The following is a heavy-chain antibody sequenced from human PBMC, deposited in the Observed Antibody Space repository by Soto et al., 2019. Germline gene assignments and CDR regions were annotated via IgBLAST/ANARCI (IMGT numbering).Heavy chain of an antibody. D-gene: IGHD3-3*01. J-gene: IGHJ5*02. CDR1: GYTFTRYG. CDR2: ISGYNGDT. CDR3: ARASDFWSGYTWGSRWFDP. Sequence: ASVKVSCKASGYTFTRYGISWVRQAPGQGLEWMGWISGYNGDTKYAQKFQGRVTMTVDTSTTTAYMELRSLTSDDRAVYYCARASDFWSGYTWGSRWFDPWGQGILVTSPQ. V-gene: IGHV1-18*01.